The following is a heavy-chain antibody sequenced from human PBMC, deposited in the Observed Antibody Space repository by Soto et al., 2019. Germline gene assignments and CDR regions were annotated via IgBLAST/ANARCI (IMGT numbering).Heavy chain of an antibody. V-gene: IGHV4-61*08. CDR2: IYYSGTT. D-gene: IGHD6-19*01. CDR1: SGSISSHGHS. CDR3: ARLSSDGSFFDY. J-gene: IGHJ4*02. Sequence: PSDTVSLTCAVFSGSISSHGHSWSWIRQPPGKGLEWIGYIYYSGTTNYNPSLKSRVTISVDTSKNQFSLNLRSVTAADTAVYYCARLSSDGSFFDYWGQGTLVTVSS.